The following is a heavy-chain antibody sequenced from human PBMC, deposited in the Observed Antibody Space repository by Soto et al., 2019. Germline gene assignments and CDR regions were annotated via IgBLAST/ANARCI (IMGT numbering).Heavy chain of an antibody. Sequence: QITLKESGPTRVKPTQTLTLTCSFSGLSLSTSGVGVGWIRQPPGKALEWLGLIYWDDDKRYSPSLKSRLNITKDTSKNQVGRTMSNVDPVDTATYDCAHRPAIISFTSGAGGDLFACWGHGTLVTVSS. CDR3: AHRPAIISFTSGAGGDLFAC. J-gene: IGHJ5*01. D-gene: IGHD3-10*01. V-gene: IGHV2-5*02. CDR2: IYWDDDK. CDR1: GLSLSTSGVG.